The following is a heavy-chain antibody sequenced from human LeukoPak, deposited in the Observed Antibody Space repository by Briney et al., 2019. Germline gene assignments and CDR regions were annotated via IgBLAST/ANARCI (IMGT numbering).Heavy chain of an antibody. D-gene: IGHD4-17*01. CDR3: ARDGGYGDYAPLDY. J-gene: IGHJ4*02. Sequence: ASVKVSCKASGGTFSSYAISWVRQAPGQGLEWMGGIIPIFGTANYAQKFQGRVTITADESTSTAYMELSSLRSEDTAVYYCARDGGYGDYAPLDYWGQGTLVTVSS. CDR2: IIPIFGTA. V-gene: IGHV1-69*13. CDR1: GGTFSSYA.